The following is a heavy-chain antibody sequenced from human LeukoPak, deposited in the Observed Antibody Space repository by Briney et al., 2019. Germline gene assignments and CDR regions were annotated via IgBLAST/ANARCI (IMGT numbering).Heavy chain of an antibody. CDR3: AKTMVRGVKGQGAFDI. Sequence: ASVKVSCKASGYTFTGCYMHWVRQAPGQGLEWMGWINPNSGGTNYAQKFQGRVTMTRDTSISTAYMELSRLRSDDTAVYYCAKTMVRGVKGQGAFDIWGQGTMVTVSS. J-gene: IGHJ3*02. V-gene: IGHV1-2*02. CDR1: GYTFTGCY. CDR2: INPNSGGT. D-gene: IGHD3-10*01.